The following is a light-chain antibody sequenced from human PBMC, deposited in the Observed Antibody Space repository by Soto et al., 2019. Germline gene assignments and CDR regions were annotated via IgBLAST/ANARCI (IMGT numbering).Light chain of an antibody. Sequence: DIVMTQCPLSLPVTPGEPASMSCRSSQSLLHSSGNNYLDWYVQKPGQSPQLLIYWGSSRASGVPDRFSGSGSGTDFTLKISRVEAEDVGIYYCMQGQLTPITLGQGTRLEIK. CDR2: WGS. CDR3: MQGQLTPIT. V-gene: IGKV2-28*01. J-gene: IGKJ5*01. CDR1: QSLLHSSGNNY.